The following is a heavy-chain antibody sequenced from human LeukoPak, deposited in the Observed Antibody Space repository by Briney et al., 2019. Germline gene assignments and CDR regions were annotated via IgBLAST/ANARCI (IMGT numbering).Heavy chain of an antibody. V-gene: IGHV3-23*01. CDR1: GYTLSRSA. Sequence: GGSLRLSCAASGYTLSRSAMSWVREAPGEGGEWGSAISGSGGRTYYAGPVKGRFTISRDNYKNALYLQMNSLRAEGRAVYYCAKQYYSSGYCFFHFWG. J-gene: IGHJ2*01. CDR2: ISGSGGRT. D-gene: IGHD3-22*01. CDR3: AKQYYSSGYCFFHF.